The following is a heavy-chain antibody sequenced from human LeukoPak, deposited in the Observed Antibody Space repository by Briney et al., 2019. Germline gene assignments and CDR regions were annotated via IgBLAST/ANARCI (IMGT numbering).Heavy chain of an antibody. CDR1: GGSFSGYY. CDR2: INHSGST. CDR3: ARGRGYDFWSGRRFDP. J-gene: IGHJ5*02. D-gene: IGHD3-3*01. Sequence: SETLSLTCAVYGGSFSGYYWSRIRQPPGKGLEWIGEINHSGSTNYNPSLKSRVTISVDTSKNQFSLKLSSVTAADTAVYYCARGRGYDFWSGRRFDPWGQGTLVTVSS. V-gene: IGHV4-34*01.